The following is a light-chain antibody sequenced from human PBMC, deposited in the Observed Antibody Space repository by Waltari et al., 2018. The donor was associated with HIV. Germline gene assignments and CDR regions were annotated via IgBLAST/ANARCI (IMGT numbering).Light chain of an antibody. J-gene: IGLJ2*01. CDR2: EVS. CDR3: SSYTSSITVI. V-gene: IGLV2-14*03. Sequence: QSALTQPASVSGSYGQSITISCTGTNNEIGSYNYVSWYQPHPDRAPKLLISEVSNRPSGISDRFSGSKSGNTASLTISGLQAEDEAHYYCSSYTSSITVIFGGGTQVTV. CDR1: NNEIGSYNY.